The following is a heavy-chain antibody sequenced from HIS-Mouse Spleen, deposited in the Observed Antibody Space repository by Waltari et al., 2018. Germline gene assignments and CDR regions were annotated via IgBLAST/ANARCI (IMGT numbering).Heavy chain of an antibody. Sequence: QLQLQESGPGLVKPSETLSLTCTVSGGSIRSRRYYWGWIRQPPAKGLEWIGSIYYSGSTYYNPSLKSRVAISVDTSKNQFSLKLSSVTAADTAVYYCAREIPYSSSWYDWYFDLWGRGTLVTVSS. D-gene: IGHD6-13*01. CDR3: AREIPYSSSWYDWYFDL. V-gene: IGHV4-39*07. CDR2: IYYSGST. CDR1: GGSIRSRRYY. J-gene: IGHJ2*01.